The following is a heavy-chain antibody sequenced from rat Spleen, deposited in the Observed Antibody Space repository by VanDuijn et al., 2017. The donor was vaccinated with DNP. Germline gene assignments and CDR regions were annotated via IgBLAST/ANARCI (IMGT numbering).Heavy chain of an antibody. J-gene: IGHJ2*01. CDR3: ARWTRYFDY. CDR2: ISYSGST. V-gene: IGHV3-1*01. D-gene: IGHD1-4*01. Sequence: EVQLQESGPGLVKPSQSLSLTCSVTGSSITSNYWGWIRKFPGNKMEWMGYISYSGSTSYNPSLKSRISITRDTSKNQFFLQLNSVTTEDTATYYCARWTRYFDYWGQGVMVTVSS. CDR1: GSSITSNY.